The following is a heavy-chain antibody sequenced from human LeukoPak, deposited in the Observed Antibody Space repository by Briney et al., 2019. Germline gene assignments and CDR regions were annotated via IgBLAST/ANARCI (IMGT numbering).Heavy chain of an antibody. CDR2: ISGNTRYI. CDR3: AREVSGYYYYYYMDV. CDR1: GFTFSTHG. D-gene: IGHD1-26*01. J-gene: IGHJ6*03. V-gene: IGHV3-21*01. Sequence: GGSLRLSCVAPGFTFSTHGMNWVRQAPGKGLEWVASISGNTRYISFVDSLKGRFTISRDNAKNSLYLQMNSLRAEDTAVYYCAREVSGYYYYYYMDVWGKGTTVTVSS.